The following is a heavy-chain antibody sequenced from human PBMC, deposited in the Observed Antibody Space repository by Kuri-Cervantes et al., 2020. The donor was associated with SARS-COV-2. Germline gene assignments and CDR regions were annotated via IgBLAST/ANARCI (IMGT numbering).Heavy chain of an antibody. D-gene: IGHD7-27*01. Sequence: GGSLRLSCAASGFTFSSYSMNWVRQAPGKGLEWVSSISSSSSYIYYADSVKGRFTISRDNAKNSLYLQMNSPRAEDTAVYYCARDLRLGKSLDYWGQGTLVTVSS. V-gene: IGHV3-21*01. J-gene: IGHJ4*02. CDR1: GFTFSSYS. CDR2: ISSSSSYI. CDR3: ARDLRLGKSLDY.